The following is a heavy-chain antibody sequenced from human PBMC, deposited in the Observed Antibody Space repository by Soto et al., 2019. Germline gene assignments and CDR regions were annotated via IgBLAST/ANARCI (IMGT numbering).Heavy chain of an antibody. CDR1: GGSFSGYY. V-gene: IGHV4-34*09. CDR3: ARTGGVYYYYMDV. D-gene: IGHD3-10*01. J-gene: IGHJ6*03. Sequence: SETLSLTCAVYGGSFSGYYWSWIRQPPGKGLEWIGEINHSGSTYYNPSLKSRVTISVDTSKNQFSLKLSSVTAADTAVYYCARTGGVYYYYMDVWGKGTTVTVSS. CDR2: INHSGST.